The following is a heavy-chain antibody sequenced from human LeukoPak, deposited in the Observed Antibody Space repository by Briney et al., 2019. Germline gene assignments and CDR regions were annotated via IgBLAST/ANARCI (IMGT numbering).Heavy chain of an antibody. J-gene: IGHJ4*02. D-gene: IGHD4-17*01. V-gene: IGHV3-30-3*01. CDR2: ISYEGSNK. Sequence: GGSLRLSCAASGFTFSSYAMHWVRQAPGKGLEWVAVISYEGSNKYYADSVKGRFTISRDNSKNTLYLQMNSLRAEDTAVYYCARLVDTVPRGYFDYWGQGTLVTVSS. CDR1: GFTFSSYA. CDR3: ARLVDTVPRGYFDY.